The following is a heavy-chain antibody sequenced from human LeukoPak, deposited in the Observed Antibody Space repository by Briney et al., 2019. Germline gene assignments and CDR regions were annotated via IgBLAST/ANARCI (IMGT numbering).Heavy chain of an antibody. CDR3: ARDNASRDPPHFDY. CDR1: GGTFSSYA. V-gene: IGHV1-69*06. CDR2: IIPIFGTA. D-gene: IGHD3-16*01. Sequence: ASVKVSCKASGGTFSSYAISWVRQAPGQGLEWMGGIIPIFGTANYAQKFQGRVTITADKSTRTAYMELSSLRSEDTAVYYCARDNASRDPPHFDYWGQGTLVTVSS. J-gene: IGHJ4*02.